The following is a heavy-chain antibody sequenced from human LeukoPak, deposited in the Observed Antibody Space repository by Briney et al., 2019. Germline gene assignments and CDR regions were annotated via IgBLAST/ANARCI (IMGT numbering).Heavy chain of an antibody. CDR1: GFTVSSNY. V-gene: IGHV3-66*04. CDR2: IYPNGNT. CDR3: ARRGHGYGSPFDY. Sequence: GGSLRLSCAASGFTVSSNYMNWVRQAPGKGLEWVSMIYPNGNTFYTDSVKGSFTISRDDSKNTLDLQTSSLRAEDTAVYYCARRGHGYGSPFDYWGQGTLVTVSS. D-gene: IGHD5-18*01. J-gene: IGHJ4*02.